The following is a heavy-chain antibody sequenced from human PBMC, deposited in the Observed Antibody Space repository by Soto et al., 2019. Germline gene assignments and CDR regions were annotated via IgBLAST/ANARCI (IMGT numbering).Heavy chain of an antibody. CDR2: IIPILGIA. J-gene: IGHJ5*02. CDR1: GGTFSSYT. D-gene: IGHD3-3*01. V-gene: IGHV1-69*02. Sequence: SVKVSCKASGGTFSSYTISWVRQAPGQGLEWMGRIIPILGIANYAQKFQGRVTITADKSTSTAYMELSSLRSEDTAVYYCASISYFLRGYYVIEPLAPWARGSLVPVSS. CDR3: ASISYFLRGYYVIEPLAP.